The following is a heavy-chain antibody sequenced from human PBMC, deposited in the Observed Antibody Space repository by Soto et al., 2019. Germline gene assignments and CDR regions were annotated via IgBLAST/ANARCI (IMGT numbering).Heavy chain of an antibody. D-gene: IGHD3-10*01. Sequence: LRLSCTASGFSFGDYAMSWFRQAPGKGLEWVGFIRTKAYGGTTEYAASVKGRFTISRDDSKSIAYLQMNSLKTEDTAVYYCTRGPPYRSGSYYNPNWFDPWGQGTLVTVSS. J-gene: IGHJ5*02. CDR3: TRGPPYRSGSYYNPNWFDP. CDR2: IRTKAYGGTT. V-gene: IGHV3-49*03. CDR1: GFSFGDYA.